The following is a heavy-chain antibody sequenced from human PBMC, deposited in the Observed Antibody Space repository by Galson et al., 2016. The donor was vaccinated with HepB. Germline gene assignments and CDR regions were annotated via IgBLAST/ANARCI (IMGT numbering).Heavy chain of an antibody. CDR2: ISSSGITI. V-gene: IGHV3-48*03. CDR3: ARYGGDDAFFEY. CDR1: GFTFGSYE. D-gene: IGHD2-21*02. Sequence: SLRLSCAASGFTFGSYEMNWVRQAPGKGLEWISYISSSGITIYYADSVKGRFTISRDNAKNSMYLQMDSLRAEDTAVYYCARYGGDDAFFEYWGQGTLVTVSS. J-gene: IGHJ4*02.